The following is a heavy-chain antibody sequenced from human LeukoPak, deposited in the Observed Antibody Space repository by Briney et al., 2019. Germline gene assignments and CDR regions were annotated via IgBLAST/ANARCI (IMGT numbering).Heavy chain of an antibody. CDR3: ARTIAPTAYYYYYGMDV. CDR1: GFTFSSYW. Sequence: PGGSLRLSCAASGFTFSSYWMHWVRQAPGKGLVWVSRINSDGSSTSYADSVKGRFTISRDNAKNTLYLQMNSLRAEDTAVYYCARTIAPTAYYYYYGMDVWGQGTTVTVSS. V-gene: IGHV3-74*01. J-gene: IGHJ6*02. CDR2: INSDGSST. D-gene: IGHD3-10*01.